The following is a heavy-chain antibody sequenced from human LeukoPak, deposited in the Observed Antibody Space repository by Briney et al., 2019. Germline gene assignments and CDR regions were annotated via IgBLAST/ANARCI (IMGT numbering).Heavy chain of an antibody. CDR1: GFTIYNSTYC. CDR2: IYYNEDT. CDR3: SRQFPAGSDGFDV. D-gene: IGHD2-15*01. V-gene: IGHV4-39*01. J-gene: IGHJ3*01. Sequence: SETLSLTCSVSGFTIYNSTYCWAWIRPPPGKGLEFIGSIYYNEDTFHNPSLKSRLTIPVESTASLFSLRLTLFMPINKARDDCSRQFPAGSDGFDVWGQGTVVTVSS.